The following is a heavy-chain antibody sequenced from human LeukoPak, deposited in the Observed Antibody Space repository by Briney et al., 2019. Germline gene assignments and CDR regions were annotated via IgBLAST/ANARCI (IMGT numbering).Heavy chain of an antibody. Sequence: PSETLSLTCAVYGGSFSGYYWSWNRQPPGKGLEWIGEINHSGSTNYNPSLKSRVTISVDTSKNQFSLKLSSVTAADTAVYYCARVHSNYLQLWLSHFDYWGQGTLVTVSS. CDR1: GGSFSGYY. CDR3: ARVHSNYLQLWLSHFDY. CDR2: INHSGST. V-gene: IGHV4-34*01. J-gene: IGHJ4*02. D-gene: IGHD5-18*01.